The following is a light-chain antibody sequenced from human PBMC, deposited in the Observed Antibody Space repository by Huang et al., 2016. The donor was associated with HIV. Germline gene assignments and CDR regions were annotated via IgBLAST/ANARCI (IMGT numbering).Light chain of an antibody. CDR2: WAT. J-gene: IGKJ2*02. V-gene: IGKV4-1*01. Sequence: IVMTQSPDSLTVSVGGRATFECRSSQNIFYSSTNKNYLAWYHQKPGQSPQLLIYWATARESGIPDRFTGSGSETDFTLTLNNVQAEDVAIYYCQQYYSTPCTFGQGTRLEI. CDR3: QQYYSTPCT. CDR1: QNIFYSSTNKNY.